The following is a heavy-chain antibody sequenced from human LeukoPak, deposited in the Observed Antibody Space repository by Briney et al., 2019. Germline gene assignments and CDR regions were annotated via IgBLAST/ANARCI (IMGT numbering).Heavy chain of an antibody. D-gene: IGHD3-22*01. CDR3: AREKISSYGRAQH. V-gene: IGHV4-38-2*02. Sequence: SETLSLTCSVSGYSISRAYYWGWIRQPPGEGLEWIGSIYHSGSTYYNPSLKSRVTLSVDTSTNQLFLKLSSVTAVDTAVYYCAREKISSYGRAQHWGQGTLVIVSS. CDR1: GYSISRAYY. CDR2: IYHSGST. J-gene: IGHJ1*01.